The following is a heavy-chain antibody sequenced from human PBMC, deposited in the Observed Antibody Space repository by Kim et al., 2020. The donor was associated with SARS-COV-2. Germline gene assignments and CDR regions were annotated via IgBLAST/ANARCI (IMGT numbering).Heavy chain of an antibody. V-gene: IGHV3-23*01. CDR2: ISGSGGST. CDR1: GFTFSSYA. CDR3: ANGKTSLWFGESQKAVYYGMDV. D-gene: IGHD3-10*01. J-gene: IGHJ6*02. Sequence: GGSLRLSCAASGFTFSSYAMSWVRQAPGKGLEWVSAISGSGGSTYYADSVKGRFTISRDNSKNTLYLQMNSLRAEDTAVYYCANGKTSLWFGESQKAVYYGMDVWGQGTTVTVSS.